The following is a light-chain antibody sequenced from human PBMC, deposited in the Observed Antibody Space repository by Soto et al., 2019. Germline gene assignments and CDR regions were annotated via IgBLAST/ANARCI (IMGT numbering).Light chain of an antibody. CDR2: GAS. Sequence: ETGMTQSPDTLSVSPGESATLSCRASQDVSTNLAWFHQKPGQTPRLVLYGASKRATGIPARFSGSGSGRHFTLTISSLQSEDVGVYYCQLYNNWPPYSFGQGTKVESK. CDR3: QLYNNWPPYS. V-gene: IGKV3-15*01. CDR1: QDVSTN. J-gene: IGKJ2*03.